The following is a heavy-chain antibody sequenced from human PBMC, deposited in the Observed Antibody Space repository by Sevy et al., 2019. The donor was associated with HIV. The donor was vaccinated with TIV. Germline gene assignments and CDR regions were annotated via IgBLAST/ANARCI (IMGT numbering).Heavy chain of an antibody. CDR1: AFTFDVYG. V-gene: IGHV3-23*01. CDR3: AKLGSGGGDNRHLDS. CDR2: ILAGDEVP. D-gene: IGHD2-21*02. Sequence: GGSLRLSCAASAFTFDVYGMTWVRQPPGKGLEWVSYILAGDEVPRYAESVKGRFTISRDNSKNILYLQMNSLRAEDTAVYYCAKLGSGGGDNRHLDSWGQGTLVTVSS. J-gene: IGHJ4*02.